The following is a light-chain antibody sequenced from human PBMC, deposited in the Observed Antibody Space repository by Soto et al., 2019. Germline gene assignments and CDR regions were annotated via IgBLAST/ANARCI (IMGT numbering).Light chain of an antibody. CDR2: DAS. CDR3: QQYNSYPWT. J-gene: IGKJ1*01. Sequence: DIQMPQSPSTLAESVGGRVSITCRASQSIGSWLAWYQQKPGKAPNLLIYDASSLESGVPSRFSGSGSGTEFTLTISSLQPDECATYFCQQYNSYPWTFGQGNKVDIK. CDR1: QSIGSW. V-gene: IGKV1-5*01.